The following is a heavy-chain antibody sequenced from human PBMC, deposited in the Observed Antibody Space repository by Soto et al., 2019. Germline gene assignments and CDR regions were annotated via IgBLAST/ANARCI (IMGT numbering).Heavy chain of an antibody. J-gene: IGHJ6*02. Sequence: GGSLRLSCTASGFTFGDYAMSWFRQAPGKGLEWVGFIRSKAYGGTTEYAASVKGRFTISRDDSKSIAYLQMNSLKTEDTGVYWGTRGTRPYGMDVWGQGTTVTVSS. CDR1: GFTFGDYA. CDR2: IRSKAYGGTT. CDR3: TRGTRPYGMDV. V-gene: IGHV3-49*03. D-gene: IGHD6-6*01.